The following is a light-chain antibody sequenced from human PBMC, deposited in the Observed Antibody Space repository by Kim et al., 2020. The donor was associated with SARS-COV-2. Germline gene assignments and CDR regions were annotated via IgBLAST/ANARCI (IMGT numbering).Light chain of an antibody. CDR2: YVN. J-gene: IGLJ2*01. Sequence: PGKTEPITSGGNDIGCEGVHWYQPKPHLAPLLVFYYVNDRPSPIPERFSGSNSVNADTLTISRVEAGDDADYYCHVWDCNSHPVVFGGGTKLTVL. V-gene: IGLV3-21*04. CDR3: HVWDCNSHPVV. CDR1: DIGCEG.